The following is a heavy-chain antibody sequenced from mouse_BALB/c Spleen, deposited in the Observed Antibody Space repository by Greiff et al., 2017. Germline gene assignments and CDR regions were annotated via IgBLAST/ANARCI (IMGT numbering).Heavy chain of an antibody. CDR2: IYPGSGST. Sequence: LQQPGSELVRPGASVKLSCKASGYTFTSYWMHWVKQRPGQGLEWIGNIYPGSGSTNYDEKFKSKATLTVDTSSSTAYMQLSSLTSEDSAVYYCTREGLWFAYWGQGTLVTVSA. J-gene: IGHJ3*01. CDR1: GYTFTSYW. CDR3: TREGLWFAY. D-gene: IGHD3-3*01. V-gene: IGHV1S22*01.